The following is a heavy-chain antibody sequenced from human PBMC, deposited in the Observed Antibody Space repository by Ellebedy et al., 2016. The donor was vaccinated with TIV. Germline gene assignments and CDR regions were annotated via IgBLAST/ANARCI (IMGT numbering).Heavy chain of an antibody. CDR1: GFTFRSHG. J-gene: IGHJ4*02. CDR3: ARGGSSGSSDY. V-gene: IGHV3-30*03. Sequence: GGSLRLXCVASGFTFRSHGIYWVRQAPVKGLEWVAAISSDGSNKYYADSVKGRFTISRDNSKNTLYLQMNSLGTDDMAVYYCARGGSSGSSDYWGQGTLVTVSS. D-gene: IGHD3-10*01. CDR2: ISSDGSNK.